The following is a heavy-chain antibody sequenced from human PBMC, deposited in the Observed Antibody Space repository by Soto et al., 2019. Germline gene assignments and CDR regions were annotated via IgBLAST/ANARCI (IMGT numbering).Heavy chain of an antibody. CDR1: GFTFSSYG. CDR3: ASADCSGGSCYGADFDY. Sequence: PGGSLRLSCAASGFTFSSYGMHWVRQAPGKGLEWVAVIWYDGSNKYYADSVKGRFTISRDNSKNTLYLQMNSLRAEDTSVYYCASADCSGGSCYGADFDYWGQGTLVTVSS. D-gene: IGHD2-15*01. V-gene: IGHV3-33*01. J-gene: IGHJ4*02. CDR2: IWYDGSNK.